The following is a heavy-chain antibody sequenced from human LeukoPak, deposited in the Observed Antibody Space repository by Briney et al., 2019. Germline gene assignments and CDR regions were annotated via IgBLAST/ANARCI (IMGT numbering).Heavy chain of an antibody. CDR1: GGSISEYY. D-gene: IGHD3-22*01. CDR3: AREGNYYDSSGPPYFQH. CDR2: IYTSGST. Sequence: SETLSLTCTVSGGSISEYYWSWIRQPAGKGLEWIGRIYTSGSTNYNPSLKSRVTISVDTSKNQFSLKLGSVTAADTAVYYCAREGNYYDSSGPPYFQHWGQGTLVTVSS. J-gene: IGHJ1*01. V-gene: IGHV4-4*07.